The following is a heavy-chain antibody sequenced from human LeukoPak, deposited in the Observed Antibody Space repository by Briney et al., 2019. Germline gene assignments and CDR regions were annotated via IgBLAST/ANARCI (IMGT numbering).Heavy chain of an antibody. CDR3: AKQLLHYYYYMDV. D-gene: IGHD2-15*01. CDR2: ISSSSSYI. J-gene: IGHJ6*03. CDR1: GFTFSSYS. V-gene: IGHV3-21*01. Sequence: PGGSLRLSCAASGFTFSSYSMNWVRQAPGKGLEWVSSISSSSSYIYYADSVKGRFTISRDNAKNSLYLQMNSLRAEDTAVYYCAKQLLHYYYYMDVWGKGTTVTVSS.